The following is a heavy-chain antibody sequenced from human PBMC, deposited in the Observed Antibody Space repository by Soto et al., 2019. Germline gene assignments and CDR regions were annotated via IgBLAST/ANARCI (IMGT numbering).Heavy chain of an antibody. CDR3: ARNSGSYLLRAFDI. D-gene: IGHD1-26*01. Sequence: GGSLRLSCAASGFTFSSYAMHWVRQAPGKGLEWVAVISYDGSNKYYADSVKGRFTISRDNSKNTLYLQMNSLRAEDTAVYYCARNSGSYLLRAFDIWGQGTMVTVSS. V-gene: IGHV3-30-3*01. CDR2: ISYDGSNK. J-gene: IGHJ3*02. CDR1: GFTFSSYA.